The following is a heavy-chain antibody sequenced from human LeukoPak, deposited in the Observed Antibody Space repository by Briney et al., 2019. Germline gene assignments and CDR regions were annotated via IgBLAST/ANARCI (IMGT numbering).Heavy chain of an antibody. CDR3: ARDRAESNDAFDI. CDR2: ISSSSSYI. D-gene: IGHD3-10*01. V-gene: IGHV3-21*01. J-gene: IGHJ3*02. Sequence: KPGGSLRLSCAASGFTFSSYSMNWVRQAPGKGLEWVSSISSSSSYIYYADSVKGRFTISRDNAKNSLYLQMNSLRAEDTAVYYCARDRAESNDAFDIWGQGTMVTVSS. CDR1: GFTFSSYS.